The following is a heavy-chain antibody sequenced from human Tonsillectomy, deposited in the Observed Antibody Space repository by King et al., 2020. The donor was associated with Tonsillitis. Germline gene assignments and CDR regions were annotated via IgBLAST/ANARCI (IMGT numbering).Heavy chain of an antibody. D-gene: IGHD3-22*01. Sequence: QLQESGPGLVKPSETLSLTCTVSGGSISNYYWSWIRQPPGKGLEWIGYIYYIGSTSYNPSLKSRVTISVDTSKNQFSLKLSSVTAADTAVYYCARDYYDGSAPLRDNWFDTWGQGTLVTVSP. V-gene: IGHV4-59*01. J-gene: IGHJ5*02. CDR3: ARDYYDGSAPLRDNWFDT. CDR2: IYYIGST. CDR1: GGSISNYY.